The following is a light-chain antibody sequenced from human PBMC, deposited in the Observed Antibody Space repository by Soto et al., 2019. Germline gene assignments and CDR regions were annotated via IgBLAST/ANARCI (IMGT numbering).Light chain of an antibody. CDR2: DAS. V-gene: IGKV1-5*01. J-gene: IGKJ1*01. Sequence: DIQITQSRSTLSASVGDRVTITCRASQSISRWLAWYQQKPGKAPKVLIYDASSLESGVPSRFSGTGTGTEFTLTISSLQPEDSATYYCQQYKSYWMFGQGTKVDIK. CDR1: QSISRW. CDR3: QQYKSYWM.